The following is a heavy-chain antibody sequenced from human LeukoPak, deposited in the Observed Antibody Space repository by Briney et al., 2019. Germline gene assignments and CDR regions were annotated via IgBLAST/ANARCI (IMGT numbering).Heavy chain of an antibody. CDR2: ISYDGSNK. D-gene: IGHD3-22*01. J-gene: IGHJ4*02. CDR3: AKEIHDSSGYYSYFEY. CDR1: GFTFGSYA. Sequence: GGSLRLSCAASGFTFGSYAMHWVRQAPGKGLEWVAVISYDGSNKYYADSVKGRFTISSDNSKNTLYLQMSTLRGEDTAVYYCAKEIHDSSGYYSYFEYWGQGTLVTVSS. V-gene: IGHV3-30-3*01.